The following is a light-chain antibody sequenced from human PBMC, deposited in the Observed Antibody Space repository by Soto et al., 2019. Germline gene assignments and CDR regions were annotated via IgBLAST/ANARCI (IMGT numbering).Light chain of an antibody. CDR1: NIGGKS. Sequence: SYELTQPPSVSVAPGQTARITCGGNNIGGKSVHWYQQKPGQAPVLVVYDDSDRRSGIPERFSGSNSGNTATLTISRVEVGDEADYSCQVWDSSGDQWVFGGGTKLTVL. CDR3: QVWDSSGDQWV. CDR2: DDS. V-gene: IGLV3-21*02. J-gene: IGLJ3*02.